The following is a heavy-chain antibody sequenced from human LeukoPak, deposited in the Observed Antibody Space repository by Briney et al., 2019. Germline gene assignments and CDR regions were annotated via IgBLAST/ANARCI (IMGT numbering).Heavy chain of an antibody. D-gene: IGHD6-19*01. J-gene: IGHJ4*02. CDR2: INHSGSI. Sequence: MTSETLSLTCTVYGGSFSGYYWSWIRQPPGRGLEWIGEINHSGSINYNPSLKSRVTISVDTSKNQFSLKLSSVTAADTAVYYCASHSSGWYFGGRDPYYFDYWGQGTLVTVSS. CDR3: ASHSSGWYFGGRDPYYFDY. V-gene: IGHV4-34*01. CDR1: GGSFSGYY.